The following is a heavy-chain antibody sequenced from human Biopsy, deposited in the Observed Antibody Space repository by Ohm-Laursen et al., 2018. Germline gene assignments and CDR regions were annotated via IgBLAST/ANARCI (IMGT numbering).Heavy chain of an antibody. V-gene: IGHV3-23*01. CDR1: GFTFSSYG. Sequence: SLRLSCAASGFTFSSYGMSWVRQAPGKGLEWVSVLSGSGGTTYYADSVKGRFTISRDNSKNTLYLQMNSLTAEDTAVYYCAKTFHGSSFLYDYWGQGTLVTVSS. J-gene: IGHJ4*02. CDR2: LSGSGGTT. CDR3: AKTFHGSSFLYDY. D-gene: IGHD2-15*01.